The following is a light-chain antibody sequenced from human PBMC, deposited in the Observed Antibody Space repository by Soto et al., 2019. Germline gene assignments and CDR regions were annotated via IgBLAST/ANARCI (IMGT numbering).Light chain of an antibody. CDR2: HDN. V-gene: IGLV3-21*04. CDR1: NIGSTG. J-gene: IGLJ1*01. CDR3: QVWDSRSAHYV. Sequence: SYELTQPPSVSVAPGKTARVTCGGNNIGSTGVHWYQQKPGQAPVLVIYHDNDRPSGIPERFSGSNSGNTATLTISRVEAGDEADYYCQVWDSRSAHYVFGTGTKLTVL.